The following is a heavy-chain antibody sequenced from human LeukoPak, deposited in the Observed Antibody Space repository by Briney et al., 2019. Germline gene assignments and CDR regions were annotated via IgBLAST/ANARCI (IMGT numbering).Heavy chain of an antibody. CDR2: IRYDGSNK. Sequence: GGSLRLSCAASGFTFSSYGMHWVRQAPGKGLEWVAFIRYDGSNKYYADSVKGRFTISRDNSKNTLYLQMNSLRAEDTAVYYCARVEERMQWLVDYWGQGTLVTVSS. J-gene: IGHJ4*02. CDR3: ARVEERMQWLVDY. CDR1: GFTFSSYG. V-gene: IGHV3-30*02. D-gene: IGHD6-19*01.